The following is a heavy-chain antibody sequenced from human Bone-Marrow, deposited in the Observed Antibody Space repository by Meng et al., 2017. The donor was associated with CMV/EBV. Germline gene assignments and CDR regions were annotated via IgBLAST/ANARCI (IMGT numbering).Heavy chain of an antibody. D-gene: IGHD2-21*01. J-gene: IGHJ4*02. CDR1: GGSISSYY. Sequence: SETLSLTCTVSGGSISSYYWSWIRQPPGKGLEWIGYIYYSGSTNYNPSPKSRVTISVDTSKNQFSLKLSSVTAADTAVYYCARLWWREYFDYWGQGTLVTVSS. CDR3: ARLWWREYFDY. V-gene: IGHV4-59*01. CDR2: IYYSGST.